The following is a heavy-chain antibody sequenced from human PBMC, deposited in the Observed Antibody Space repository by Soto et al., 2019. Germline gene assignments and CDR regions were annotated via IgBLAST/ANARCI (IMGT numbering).Heavy chain of an antibody. CDR1: GFTFSNYY. D-gene: IGHD2-15*01. CDR3: ASLCSGGSCPHDY. V-gene: IGHV3-11*05. Sequence: QVQLVESGGGLVKPGGSLRLSCAASGFTFSNYYMSWIRQAPGKGLEWVSYISSSSSYTNYAYSVKGRFTISRDNAKNSLYLQMNSLRAEDTAVYYCASLCSGGSCPHDYWGQGTLVTVSS. CDR2: ISSSSSYT. J-gene: IGHJ4*02.